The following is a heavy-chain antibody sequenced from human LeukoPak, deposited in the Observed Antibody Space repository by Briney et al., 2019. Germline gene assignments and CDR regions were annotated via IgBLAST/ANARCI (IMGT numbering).Heavy chain of an antibody. CDR2: INPNSGGT. J-gene: IGHJ4*02. CDR1: GYTFTSYG. D-gene: IGHD3-10*01. Sequence: ASVKVSCKASGYTFTSYGISWVRQAPGQGLEWMGWINPNSGGTNYAQKFQGRVTMTRDTSISTAYMELSRLRSDDTAVYYCASSLLWFGELYSSVDYWGQGTLVTVSS. V-gene: IGHV1-2*02. CDR3: ASSLLWFGELYSSVDY.